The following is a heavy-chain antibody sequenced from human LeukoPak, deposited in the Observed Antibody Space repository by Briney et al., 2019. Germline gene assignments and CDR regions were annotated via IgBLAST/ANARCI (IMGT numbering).Heavy chain of an antibody. D-gene: IGHD4/OR15-4a*01. J-gene: IGHJ3*02. V-gene: IGHV3-53*05. CDR1: GFNVSSNY. Sequence: GGSLRLSCAASGFNVSSNYMSWVRQAPGKGLEWVSLIYSGGSTYYADSVKGRFTISRDNSKNTLYLQMSSLRAEDTAVYYCVKESGFMVAPNSAFDIWGQGTMVTVSS. CDR2: IYSGGST. CDR3: VKESGFMVAPNSAFDI.